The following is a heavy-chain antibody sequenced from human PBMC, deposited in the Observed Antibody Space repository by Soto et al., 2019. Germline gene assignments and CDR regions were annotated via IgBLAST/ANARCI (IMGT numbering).Heavy chain of an antibody. J-gene: IGHJ6*02. Sequence: NPGGSLRLSCAASGFTFHTYTMNWVRQAPGKGLEWVSSISSRSSYIYYADSVKGRFTISRDDARNSLYLQMSGLRVEDTAVYYCAREEVSRPNSYHGLDDWGQGPTVTVSS. CDR3: AREEVSRPNSYHGLDD. CDR2: ISSRSSYI. CDR1: GFTFHTYT. V-gene: IGHV3-21*01.